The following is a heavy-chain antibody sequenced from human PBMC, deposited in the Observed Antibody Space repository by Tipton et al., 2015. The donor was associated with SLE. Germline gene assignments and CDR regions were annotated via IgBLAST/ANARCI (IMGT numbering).Heavy chain of an antibody. Sequence: GSLRLSCAASGFTFSSYWMSWVRQAPGKGLEWVANIKQDGSEKYYVDSVKGRFTISRDNAKNSLYLQMNSLRAEDTAVYYCARDQIDLLVHGAFDIWGQGTMVTVSS. D-gene: IGHD6-13*01. V-gene: IGHV3-7*01. J-gene: IGHJ3*02. CDR2: IKQDGSEK. CDR1: GFTFSSYW. CDR3: ARDQIDLLVHGAFDI.